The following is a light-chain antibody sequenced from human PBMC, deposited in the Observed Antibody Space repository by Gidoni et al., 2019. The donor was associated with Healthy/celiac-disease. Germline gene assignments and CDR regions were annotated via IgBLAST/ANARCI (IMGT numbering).Light chain of an antibody. CDR2: AAS. Sequence: DIQMTQSPSSLSASVGDRVTITCRASQSISSYLNWYQQKPGKAPKLLIYAASSLKSGVPARSSCSGTGSDFNFTLSSLQPQDFASEYYQHRYSNTLPLTFGGGTKVEIK. J-gene: IGKJ4*01. V-gene: IGKV1-39*01. CDR1: QSISSY. CDR3: QHRYSNTLPLT.